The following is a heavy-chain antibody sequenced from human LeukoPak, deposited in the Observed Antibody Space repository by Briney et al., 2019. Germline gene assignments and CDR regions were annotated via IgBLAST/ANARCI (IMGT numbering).Heavy chain of an antibody. CDR1: GFTFSSYW. V-gene: IGHV3-7*03. D-gene: IGHD3-22*01. Sequence: PGGSLRLSCAASGFTFSSYWMSWVRQAPGKGLEWVANIKQDGSEKYYADSVKGRFTISRDNAKNSLYLQMNSLRAEDTALYYCAKGRITMIVVANDAFDIWGQGTMVTVSS. CDR3: AKGRITMIVVANDAFDI. CDR2: IKQDGSEK. J-gene: IGHJ3*02.